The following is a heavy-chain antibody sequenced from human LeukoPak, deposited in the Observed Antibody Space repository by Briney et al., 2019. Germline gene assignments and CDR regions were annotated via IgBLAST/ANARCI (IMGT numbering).Heavy chain of an antibody. Sequence: GASVKVSCKASGYTFTGYYMQWVRQAPGQGLEWMGWINPNNGGANYAQKFQGRVTMTRDTSISTAYMELSRLRSDDTAVYYCASRIAAAGSLTGRTGVGWFDPWGQGTLVTVSS. J-gene: IGHJ5*02. V-gene: IGHV1-2*02. CDR3: ASRIAAAGSLTGRTGVGWFDP. D-gene: IGHD6-13*01. CDR1: GYTFTGYY. CDR2: INPNNGGA.